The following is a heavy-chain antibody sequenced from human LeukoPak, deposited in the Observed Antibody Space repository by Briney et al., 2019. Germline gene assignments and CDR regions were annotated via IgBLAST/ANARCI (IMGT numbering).Heavy chain of an antibody. D-gene: IGHD2-15*01. Sequence: PGGSLLLSCAAAGFTFSFSTYGMHWVRQAPGKGLEWVSIIWYDGSYKYYADSVKGQFTISRDNSKNTLYLQMNSLRAEDTAVYYCARVSCTGGSCKPYSYYDMDVWGQGTTVTVSS. CDR1: GFTFSFSTYG. CDR3: ARVSCTGGSCKPYSYYDMDV. V-gene: IGHV3-33*01. CDR2: IWYDGSYK. J-gene: IGHJ6*02.